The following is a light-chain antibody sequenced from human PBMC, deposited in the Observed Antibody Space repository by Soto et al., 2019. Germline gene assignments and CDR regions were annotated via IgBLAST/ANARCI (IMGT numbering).Light chain of an antibody. V-gene: IGLV1-44*01. CDR1: SSNIRSNT. J-gene: IGLJ1*01. CDR3: AAWDDSLNGDV. CDR2: SNN. Sequence: QSVLTQPPSASGTPGQRVTISCSGSSSNIRSNTVNWYRQLPGAAPKLLIYSNNQRPSGVPDRFSGSKSGTSASLAISGLQSEDEADFYCAAWDDSLNGDVFATGTKLTVL.